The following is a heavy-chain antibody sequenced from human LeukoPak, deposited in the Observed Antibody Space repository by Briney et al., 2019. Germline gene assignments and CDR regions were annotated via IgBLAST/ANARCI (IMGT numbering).Heavy chain of an antibody. D-gene: IGHD3-10*01. CDR1: GCTFTSYG. CDR3: AITTYGSGID. J-gene: IGHJ4*02. Sequence: ASVKVSCKASGCTFTSYGISWVRQAPGQGLEWMGSISAYNGNTNYAQKLQGRVTMTTDTSTSTASMELRSLISDDTAIYYCAITTYGSGIDWGQGTLVTVSS. V-gene: IGHV1-18*01. CDR2: ISAYNGNT.